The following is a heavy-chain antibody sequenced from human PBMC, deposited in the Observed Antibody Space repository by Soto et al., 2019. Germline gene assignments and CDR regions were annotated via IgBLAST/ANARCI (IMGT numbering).Heavy chain of an antibody. Sequence: QITLKESGPTLVKPTQTLTLTCTFSGFSPSSTGVGVGWIRQPPGKALERLALIYWDNDRRYNPALKSSLALPEDTSKNQVVLTMTNVDPVDTATYYCAHRRGGYNWDGGDFDYWGPGTLVTVSS. V-gene: IGHV2-5*02. CDR2: IYWDNDR. J-gene: IGHJ4*02. CDR3: AHRRGGYNWDGGDFDY. CDR1: GFSPSSTGVG. D-gene: IGHD1-20*01.